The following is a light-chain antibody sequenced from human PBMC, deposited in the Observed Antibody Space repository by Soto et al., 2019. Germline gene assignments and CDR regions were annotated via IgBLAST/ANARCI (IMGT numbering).Light chain of an antibody. J-gene: IGLJ1*01. CDR1: SSDVGSYKF. CDR2: EGS. CDR3: CSYAGSGTYV. Sequence: QSVLTQPASVSVSPGQSITISCTGTSSDVGSYKFVSWYQHHPGKAPKLMIHEGSKRPSGVSNRFSGSKSGNTASLTISGLQAEDEADYYCCSYAGSGTYVFGTGTKVTVL. V-gene: IGLV2-23*01.